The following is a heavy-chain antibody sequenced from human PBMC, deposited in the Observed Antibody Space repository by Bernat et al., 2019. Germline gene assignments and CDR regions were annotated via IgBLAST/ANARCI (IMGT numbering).Heavy chain of an antibody. V-gene: IGHV3-23*01. CDR3: AREAGDSGSYFSLDS. D-gene: IGHD1-26*01. J-gene: IGHJ4*02. Sequence: EVQLLESGGGLVQPGGSLRLSCATSGFTFTSYAMSWVRQAPGKGLEWVSGLSGSGVNTYYADSVKGRFTISRDYSKNTLNLQMNSLRAEDTAIYFCAREAGDSGSYFSLDSWGQGTLVTVSS. CDR1: GFTFTSYA. CDR2: LSGSGVNT.